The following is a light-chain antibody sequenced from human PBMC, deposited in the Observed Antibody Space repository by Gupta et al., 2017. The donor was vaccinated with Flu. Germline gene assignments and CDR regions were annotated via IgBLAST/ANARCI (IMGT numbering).Light chain of an antibody. CDR2: RAT. V-gene: IGKV1-5*03. J-gene: IGKJ2*01. Sequence: VGERVTITCRASQSISSWLAWYQQKPGKAPKLLIYRATSLETGVPSRFSGSRSATEFTLTISSLLPDDFATYYCQQYNSNPLTFGSGTKLEIK. CDR3: QQYNSNPLT. CDR1: QSISSW.